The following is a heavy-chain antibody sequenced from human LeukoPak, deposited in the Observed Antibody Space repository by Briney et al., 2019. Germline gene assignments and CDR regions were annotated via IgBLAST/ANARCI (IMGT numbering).Heavy chain of an antibody. V-gene: IGHV3-9*01. Sequence: GGSLRLSCAAYGFNFNDYAMHWVRQAPGKGLEWVSGISWNSGSKGYADSVKGRFTISRDNDKKSLYLRMNSLRPEDTALYYCAKATGDWYFDLWGRGTLVSVSS. CDR1: GFNFNDYA. D-gene: IGHD7-27*01. CDR2: ISWNSGSK. CDR3: AKATGDWYFDL. J-gene: IGHJ2*01.